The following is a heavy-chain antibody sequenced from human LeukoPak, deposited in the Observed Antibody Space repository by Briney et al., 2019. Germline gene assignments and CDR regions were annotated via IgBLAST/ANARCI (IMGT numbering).Heavy chain of an antibody. D-gene: IGHD3-3*01. CDR2: INPNSGGT. V-gene: IGHV1-2*06. Sequence: ASVKVSCKASGYTFTGYYMRWVRQAPGQGLEWMGRINPNSGGTNYAQKFQGRVTMTRDTSISTAYMELSRLRSDDTAVYYCARAEYYDFWSGYSRGSFDYWGQGTLVTVSS. CDR3: ARAEYYDFWSGYSRGSFDY. J-gene: IGHJ4*02. CDR1: GYTFTGYY.